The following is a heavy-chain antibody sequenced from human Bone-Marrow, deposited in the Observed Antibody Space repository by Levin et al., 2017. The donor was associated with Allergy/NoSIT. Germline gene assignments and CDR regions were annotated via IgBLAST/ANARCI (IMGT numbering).Heavy chain of an antibody. CDR1: GGSLNNYA. J-gene: IGHJ6*02. CDR3: ARGVRFLEWLSNPRHYYYYGMDV. Sequence: KISCKASGGSLNNYAISWVRQAPGQGLEWMGGIIPSFGATNYAQTFQDRVTITADDSTNRAYMELRGLRSEDTAVYYCARGVRFLEWLSNPRHYYYYGMDVWGQGTTVTVSS. D-gene: IGHD3-3*01. V-gene: IGHV1-69*01. CDR2: IIPSFGAT.